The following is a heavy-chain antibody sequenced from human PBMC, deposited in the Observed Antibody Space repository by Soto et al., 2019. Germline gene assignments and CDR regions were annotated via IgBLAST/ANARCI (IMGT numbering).Heavy chain of an antibody. V-gene: IGHV6-1*01. CDR1: GDSVSSKSAA. CDR3: ASLGNIDMADC. Sequence: QVQLQQSGPGLVKPSQTLSLTCAISGDSVSSKSAAWNWVRQYPSRGLEWLGRTYYRSKWYNDYAVSVKSRITINPDTSKNQFSLQLNSVTPEDTAVYFCASLGNIDMADCWGQGTLVTVSS. J-gene: IGHJ4*02. CDR2: TYYRSKWYN. D-gene: IGHD7-27*01.